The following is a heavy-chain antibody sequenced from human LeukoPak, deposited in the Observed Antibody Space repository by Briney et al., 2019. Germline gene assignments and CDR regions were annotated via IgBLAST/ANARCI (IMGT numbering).Heavy chain of an antibody. D-gene: IGHD2-15*01. Sequence: GGSLRLSCSASGFTFSTYAMHWVRQAPGKGLEYVSAISSNGDNTYYADSVKGRFSISRDNSKNSLYLQMNSLRAEDTAVYYCARDRCSGGSCYFDYWGQGTLVTVSS. J-gene: IGHJ4*02. V-gene: IGHV3-64*04. CDR2: ISSNGDNT. CDR3: ARDRCSGGSCYFDY. CDR1: GFTFSTYA.